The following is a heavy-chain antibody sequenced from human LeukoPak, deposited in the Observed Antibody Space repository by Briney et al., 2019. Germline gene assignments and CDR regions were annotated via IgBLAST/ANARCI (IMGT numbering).Heavy chain of an antibody. CDR3: AKDLQYGSGSYSDYFDY. D-gene: IGHD3-10*01. CDR2: ISGSGGST. V-gene: IGHV3-23*01. J-gene: IGHJ4*02. CDR1: GFTFSSYV. Sequence: GGSLRLSCAASGFTFSSYVMSWVRQAPGKRLEWVSGISGSGGSTYYADSVKGRFTISRDNSKNTLYLQMNSLRAEDTAVYYCAKDLQYGSGSYSDYFDYWGQGTLVTVSS.